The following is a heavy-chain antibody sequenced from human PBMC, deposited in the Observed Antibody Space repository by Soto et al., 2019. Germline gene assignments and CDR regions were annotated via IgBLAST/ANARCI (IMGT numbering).Heavy chain of an antibody. CDR2: ISWDGGST. Sequence: GGSLRVSCAASGFTFDDYTMHWVRQAPGKGLECVYLISWDGGSTYYADSAKGRFTISRDNSKNSLYLQMNSLRTEDTALYYCAKDMTKGGEQWLVPGYGMDVWGQGTTVTVSS. CDR1: GFTFDDYT. D-gene: IGHD6-19*01. V-gene: IGHV3-43*01. CDR3: AKDMTKGGEQWLVPGYGMDV. J-gene: IGHJ6*02.